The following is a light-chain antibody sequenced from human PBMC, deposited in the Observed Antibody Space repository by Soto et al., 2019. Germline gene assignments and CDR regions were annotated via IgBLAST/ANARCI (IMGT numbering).Light chain of an antibody. Sequence: QSVLTQPPSVSGSPGQSVTISCSGTSSDVGSYNHVSWYQQAPGTAPKVMIYEVYNRPSRVPDRFSGSKSGNTASLTISGLQPEDEADYYCYSFTTSNTYVFGTGTKVTVL. V-gene: IGLV2-18*02. CDR1: SSDVGSYNH. CDR2: EVY. J-gene: IGLJ1*01. CDR3: YSFTTSNTYV.